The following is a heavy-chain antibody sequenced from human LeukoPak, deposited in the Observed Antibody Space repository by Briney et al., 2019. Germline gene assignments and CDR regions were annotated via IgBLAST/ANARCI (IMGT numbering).Heavy chain of an antibody. J-gene: IGHJ4*02. D-gene: IGHD3-10*01. Sequence: SVKVSCKASGGTFISYAISWVRQAPGQGLEWMGGIIPIFGTANYARKFQGRVTITSDESTSTAYMELSSLRSEDTAVYYCARTYYYGSGSYYPPWRYFDYWGQGTLVTVSS. V-gene: IGHV1-69*13. CDR2: IIPIFGTA. CDR3: ARTYYYGSGSYYPPWRYFDY. CDR1: GGTFISYA.